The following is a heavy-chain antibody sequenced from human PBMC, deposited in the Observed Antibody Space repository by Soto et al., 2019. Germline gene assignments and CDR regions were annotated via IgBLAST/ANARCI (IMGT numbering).Heavy chain of an antibody. Sequence: SETLSLTCTVSGGSISSSSYYWGWIHQPPGKGLEWIGSIYYSGSTYYNPSLKSRVTISVDTSKNQFSLKLSSVTAADTAVYYCARRYYGSGSYYPLPYYYYYGMDVWGQGTTVTVSS. CDR3: ARRYYGSGSYYPLPYYYYYGMDV. D-gene: IGHD3-10*01. V-gene: IGHV4-39*01. CDR2: IYYSGST. CDR1: GGSISSSSYY. J-gene: IGHJ6*02.